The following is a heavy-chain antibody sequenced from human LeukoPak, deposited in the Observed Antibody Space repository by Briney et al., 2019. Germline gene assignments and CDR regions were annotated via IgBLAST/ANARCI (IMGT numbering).Heavy chain of an antibody. V-gene: IGHV3-74*01. CDR3: ARVGTGRYDFDQ. CDR1: GFTFSSYW. Sequence: GGSLRLSCAASGFTFSSYWMHWVRQPPGKGLVWVSRINPDGSVTTHADSVEGRFTISRDNAKNTLYLQMNSLRAEDTAVYYCARVGTGRYDFDQWGRGTLVTVSS. CDR2: INPDGSVT. D-gene: IGHD1-26*01. J-gene: IGHJ4*02.